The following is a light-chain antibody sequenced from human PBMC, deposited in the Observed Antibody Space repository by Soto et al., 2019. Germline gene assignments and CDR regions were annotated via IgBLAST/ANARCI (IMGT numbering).Light chain of an antibody. V-gene: IGLV2-11*01. Sequence: QSALTQPRSVSGSPGQSVTISCTGTSSDVGGFDYVSWYQQYPGKAPKLMIYDVSKRPSGVPDRFSGSKSGNTASLTISGLQAEDESDYYCCSYEGSYNLLFGGGTQLTVL. CDR1: SSDVGGFDY. J-gene: IGLJ2*01. CDR3: CSYEGSYNLL. CDR2: DVS.